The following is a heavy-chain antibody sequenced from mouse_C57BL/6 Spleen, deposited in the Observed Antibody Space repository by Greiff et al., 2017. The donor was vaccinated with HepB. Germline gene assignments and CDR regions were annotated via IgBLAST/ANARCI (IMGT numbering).Heavy chain of an antibody. Sequence: EVKLVESGGGLVQPGGSMKLSCAASGFTFSDAWMDWVRQSPEKGLEWVAEIRNKANNHATYYAESVKGRFTISRDDSKSSVYLQMNSLRAEDTGIYYCTREDSNYYYYAMDYWGQGTSVTVSS. CDR1: GFTFSDAW. CDR2: IRNKANNHAT. D-gene: IGHD2-5*01. CDR3: TREDSNYYYYAMDY. V-gene: IGHV6-6*01. J-gene: IGHJ4*01.